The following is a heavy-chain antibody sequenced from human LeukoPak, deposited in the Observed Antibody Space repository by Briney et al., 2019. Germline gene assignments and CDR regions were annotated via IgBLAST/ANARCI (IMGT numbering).Heavy chain of an antibody. D-gene: IGHD2-2*01. V-gene: IGHV4-34*01. J-gene: IGHJ3*02. CDR1: GGSFSGYY. Sequence: PSETLSLTCAVYGGSFSGYYWSWIRQPPGKGLEWIGEINHSGSTNYNPSLKSRVTISVDTSKNQFSLKLSSVTAADTAVYYCARARGASDAFDIWGQGTMVTVSS. CDR3: ARARGASDAFDI. CDR2: INHSGST.